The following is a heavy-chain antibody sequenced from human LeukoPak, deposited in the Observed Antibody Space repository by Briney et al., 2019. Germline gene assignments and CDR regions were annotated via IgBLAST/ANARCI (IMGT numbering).Heavy chain of an antibody. J-gene: IGHJ4*02. CDR2: IYSRGST. V-gene: IGHV3-53*01. D-gene: IGHD4-17*01. CDR3: VRVHGEVYGEIFHYFDY. CDR1: GLTVTGSY. Sequence: GGSLKLSCAASGLTVTGSYVSWVRQAPGKGLEWVSVIYSRGSTYYADSVKGRCTISRDVSKNTVSLQLDNLTTEDTAVYYCVRVHGEVYGEIFHYFDYWGQGTPATVSS.